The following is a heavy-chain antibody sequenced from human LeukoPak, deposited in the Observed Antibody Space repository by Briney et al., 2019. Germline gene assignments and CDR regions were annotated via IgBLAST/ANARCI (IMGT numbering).Heavy chain of an antibody. J-gene: IGHJ4*02. Sequence: GGSLRLSCAASGFTFSSYGMRWVRQAPGKGLEWVAVISYDGSNKYYADSVKGRFTISRDNSKNTLYLQMNSLRAEDTAVYYCAKGRYCTNGVCYGTLDYWGQGTLVTVSS. CDR1: GFTFSSYG. D-gene: IGHD2-8*01. V-gene: IGHV3-30*18. CDR3: AKGRYCTNGVCYGTLDY. CDR2: ISYDGSNK.